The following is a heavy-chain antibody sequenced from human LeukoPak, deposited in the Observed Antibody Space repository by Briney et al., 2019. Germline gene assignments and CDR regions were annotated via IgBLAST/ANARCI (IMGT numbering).Heavy chain of an antibody. D-gene: IGHD1-1*01. V-gene: IGHV4-59*01. CDR1: GGSFRSYY. CDR3: ARGVLEHFDY. CDR2: SYYSGST. J-gene: IGHJ4*02. Sequence: TSETLSLTCAVSGGSFRSYYWSWIRQPQGKGLEWIGYSYYSGSTNYNPSLKSRVTISVDTSKNQFSLKLSSVTAADTAVYYCARGVLEHFDYWGQGTLVTVSS.